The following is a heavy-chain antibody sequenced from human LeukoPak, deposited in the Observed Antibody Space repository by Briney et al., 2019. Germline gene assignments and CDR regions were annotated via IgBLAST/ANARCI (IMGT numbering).Heavy chain of an antibody. CDR2: ISGSGGST. CDR1: GFTFSSYA. V-gene: IGHV3-23*01. D-gene: IGHD6-13*01. J-gene: IGHJ5*02. Sequence: QPGRSLRLSCAASGFTFSSYAMSWVRQAPGKGLEWVSAISGSGGSTYYADSVKGRFTISRDNSKNTLYLQMNSLRAEDTAVYYCAKVSVSYSSSPGPFDPWGQGTLVTVSS. CDR3: AKVSVSYSSSPGPFDP.